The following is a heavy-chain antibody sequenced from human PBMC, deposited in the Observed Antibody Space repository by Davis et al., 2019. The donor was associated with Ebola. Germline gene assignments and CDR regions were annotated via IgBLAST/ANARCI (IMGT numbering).Heavy chain of an antibody. V-gene: IGHV4-39*01. J-gene: IGHJ4*02. CDR2: VYFRGET. D-gene: IGHD4-17*01. CDR1: SGSISSTSYF. Sequence: SQTLSLTCTVSSGSISSTSYFWGWIRQPPGKGLEWIGSVYFRGETFYNPSLKSRVTVSVDTSKNQFSLKLSSVTAADTAVYYCAGTVTTPYFDYWGQGTLVTVSS. CDR3: AGTVTTPYFDY.